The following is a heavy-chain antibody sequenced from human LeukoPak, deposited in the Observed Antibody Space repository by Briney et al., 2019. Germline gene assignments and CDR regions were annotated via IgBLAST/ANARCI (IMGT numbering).Heavy chain of an antibody. CDR3: ARRGGYHWFDP. CDR2: IYYSGST. V-gene: IGHV4-59*08. D-gene: IGHD5-18*01. J-gene: IGHJ5*02. CDR1: GGSISSYY. Sequence: SETLSLTCTVSGGSISSYYWSWTRQPPGKGLEWIGYIYYSGSTNYNPSLKSRVTISVDTSKNQFSLKLSSVTAADTAVYYCARRGGYHWFDPWGQGTLVTVSS.